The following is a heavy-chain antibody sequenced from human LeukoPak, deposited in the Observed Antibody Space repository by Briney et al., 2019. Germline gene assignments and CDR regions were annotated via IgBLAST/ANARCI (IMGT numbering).Heavy chain of an antibody. CDR1: GFTFSEYY. J-gene: IGHJ4*02. D-gene: IGHD3-10*01. Sequence: GGSLRLSCVASGFTFSEYYMTWIRQAPGKGLEWVSNISSSGSDIYNADSVKGRFTISRDNAKNSLYLQMNGLRAEGTAVYYCARDPYGSGRKGCWGQGTLVTVSS. CDR3: ARDPYGSGRKGC. V-gene: IGHV3-11*04. CDR2: ISSSGSDI.